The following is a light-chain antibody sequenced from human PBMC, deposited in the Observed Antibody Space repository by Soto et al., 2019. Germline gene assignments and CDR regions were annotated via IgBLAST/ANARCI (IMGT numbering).Light chain of an antibody. CDR2: KAS. CDR1: QSISSW. V-gene: IGKV1-5*03. Sequence: DIQMTQSPSTLSASVGDRVTITCRASQSISSWLAWYQQKPGKAPNLLIYKASSLESGVPLRFSGSISGTEFTLTISSLQPDDFATYYCQQYNSFPWTFGQGIKVEIK. J-gene: IGKJ1*01. CDR3: QQYNSFPWT.